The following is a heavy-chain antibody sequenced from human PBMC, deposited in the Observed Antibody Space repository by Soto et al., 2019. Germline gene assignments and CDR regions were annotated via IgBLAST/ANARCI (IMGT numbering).Heavy chain of an antibody. CDR2: ISSRSDI. Sequence: PGGSLRLSCVGSGFTLSTYSINWVRQAPGKGLEWVSSISSRSDIYYADSVKGRFTISRDNAKNSVSLQMNSLRAEDTAVYYCAREYTASPLAYGLDVWGQGTTVTVSS. J-gene: IGHJ6*02. D-gene: IGHD2-2*02. CDR3: AREYTASPLAYGLDV. V-gene: IGHV3-21*01. CDR1: GFTLSTYS.